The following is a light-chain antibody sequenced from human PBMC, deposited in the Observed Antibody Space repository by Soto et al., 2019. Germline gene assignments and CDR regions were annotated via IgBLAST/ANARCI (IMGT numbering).Light chain of an antibody. Sequence: EVVMTHSPATLSVSPVEIATLSFSSSESVSSNLAWYQQRPGQAPRLVIYGASTRATGIPARFSGGGPGTEFTLTISSLQSEDFAVYYCQQYNSWPPIKFGQGTRLEIK. CDR3: QQYNSWPPIK. J-gene: IGKJ5*01. CDR1: ESVSSN. V-gene: IGKV3-15*01. CDR2: GAS.